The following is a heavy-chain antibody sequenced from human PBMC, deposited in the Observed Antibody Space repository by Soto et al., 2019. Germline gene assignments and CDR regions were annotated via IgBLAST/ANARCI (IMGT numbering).Heavy chain of an antibody. CDR1: GGTFSSYA. CDR2: IIPISDTT. V-gene: IGHV1-69*01. CDR3: ARAQGSSTSLEIYYYYYYGMDV. Sequence: QVQLVQSGAEVKKPVSSVKVSCKASGGTFSSYAISWVRQAPGQGLEWMGGIIPISDTTNYEQKFQGRGTITADESTSTAYMELSSLRSEDTAVYYCARAQGSSTSLEIYYYYYYGMDVWGQGTTVTVSS. D-gene: IGHD2-2*01. J-gene: IGHJ6*02.